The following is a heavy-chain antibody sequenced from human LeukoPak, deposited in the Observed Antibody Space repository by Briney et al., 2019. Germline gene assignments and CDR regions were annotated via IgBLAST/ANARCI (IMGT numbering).Heavy chain of an antibody. V-gene: IGHV1-8*01. CDR2: MNPNSGNT. Sequence: ASVKVSCKASGYTFTSYDINWVRQATGQGLEWMGWMNPNSGNTGHAQKFQGRVTMTRNTSISTAYMELSSLRSEDTAVYYCARGRVRSSSILYWFDPWGQGTLVTVSS. D-gene: IGHD6-6*01. J-gene: IGHJ5*02. CDR1: GYTFTSYD. CDR3: ARGRVRSSSILYWFDP.